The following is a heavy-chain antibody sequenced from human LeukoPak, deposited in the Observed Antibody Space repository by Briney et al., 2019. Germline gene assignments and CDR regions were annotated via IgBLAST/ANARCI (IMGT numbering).Heavy chain of an antibody. D-gene: IGHD2-2*01. Sequence: GGSLRLSCAASGFTFSSYGLSWVRQAPGKGLEWVSAISGSGGSTYYADSVKGRFTISRDNSKNTLYLQTNSLRAEDTAVYYCAKSLESTNYYYHMDVWGKGTTVTTSS. CDR1: GFTFSSYG. CDR2: ISGSGGST. J-gene: IGHJ6*03. V-gene: IGHV3-23*01. CDR3: AKSLESTNYYYHMDV.